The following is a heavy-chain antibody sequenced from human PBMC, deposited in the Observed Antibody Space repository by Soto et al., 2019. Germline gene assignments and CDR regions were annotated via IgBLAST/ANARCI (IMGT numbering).Heavy chain of an antibody. V-gene: IGHV1-3*01. Sequence: ASVKVSFKASGYTFTSYAMHWVRQAPGQRLEWMGWINAGNGNTKYSQKFQGRVTITRDTSASTAYMELSSLRSEDTAVYYCATGIAAAVPDYWGQGTLVTVSS. CDR3: ATGIAAAVPDY. J-gene: IGHJ4*02. CDR1: GYTFTSYA. D-gene: IGHD6-13*01. CDR2: INAGNGNT.